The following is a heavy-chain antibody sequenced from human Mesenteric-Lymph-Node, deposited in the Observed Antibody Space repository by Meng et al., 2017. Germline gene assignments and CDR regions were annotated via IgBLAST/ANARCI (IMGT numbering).Heavy chain of an antibody. CDR2: INHSGST. CDR3: ARGGTYCSGGSCFYFDY. D-gene: IGHD2-15*01. V-gene: IGHV4-34*01. J-gene: IGHJ4*02. Sequence: GSLRPSCAVYGGSVSGYYWCWIRQPPGKGREWIGEINHSGSTNYNPSLKSRVTISIDTSKNQFSLKLSSVTAADPAVYYCARGGTYCSGGSCFYFDYWGQGTLVTVSS. CDR1: GGSVSGYY.